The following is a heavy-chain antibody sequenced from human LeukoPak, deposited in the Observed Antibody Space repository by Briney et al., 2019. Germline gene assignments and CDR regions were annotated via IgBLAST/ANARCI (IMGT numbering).Heavy chain of an antibody. Sequence: ASVKVSCKASGYTFTSYGISWVRQAPGQGLEWMGWISAYNGSTNYAQKLQGRVTMTTDTSTSTAYMELRSLRSDDTAVYYCARTRNKAARPGDNYYYYYMDVWGKGTTVTVSS. CDR2: ISAYNGST. J-gene: IGHJ6*03. V-gene: IGHV1-18*01. D-gene: IGHD6-6*01. CDR1: GYTFTSYG. CDR3: ARTRNKAARPGDNYYYYYMDV.